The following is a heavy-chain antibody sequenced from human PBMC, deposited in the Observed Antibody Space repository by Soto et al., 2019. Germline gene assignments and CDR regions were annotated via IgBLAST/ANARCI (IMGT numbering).Heavy chain of an antibody. CDR1: GFTFSSYA. CDR3: AKSSGWFHPFDY. J-gene: IGHJ4*02. D-gene: IGHD6-19*01. Sequence: EVQLLESGGGLVQPGGSLRLSCAASGFTFSSYALSWVRQAPGKGLEWVSVISGSGGSTYYAESVKGRFTISRDNSKNTLYLQMSSLRADDTAVYYCAKSSGWFHPFDYWGQGTLVTVSS. CDR2: ISGSGGST. V-gene: IGHV3-23*01.